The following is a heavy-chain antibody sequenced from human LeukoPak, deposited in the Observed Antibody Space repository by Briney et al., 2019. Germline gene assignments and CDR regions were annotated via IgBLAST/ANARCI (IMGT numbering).Heavy chain of an antibody. Sequence: SETLSLTCTVSGGSISSSSYYWGWIRQPPGKGLEWIGSIYYSGSTYYNPSLKSRVTISVDTSKNQFSLKLSSVTAADTAVYYCDDSSGYVFDYWGQGTPVTVSS. J-gene: IGHJ4*02. CDR2: IYYSGST. CDR3: DDSSGYVFDY. V-gene: IGHV4-39*01. CDR1: GGSISSSSYY. D-gene: IGHD3-22*01.